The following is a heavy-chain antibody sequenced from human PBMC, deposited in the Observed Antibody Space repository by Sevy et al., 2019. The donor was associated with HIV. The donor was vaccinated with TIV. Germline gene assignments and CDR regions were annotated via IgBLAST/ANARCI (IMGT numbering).Heavy chain of an antibody. Sequence: GSLRLSCAASGFTFSNYAMQWVRQAPGKGLEWVAVISYDGSNKYYADSVKGRFTISRDNSKNTLYLQMNSLRAEDTAVYYCARDFIVLVPTTLVGPVDYWGQGTLVTVSS. CDR2: ISYDGSNK. V-gene: IGHV3-30*04. D-gene: IGHD2-2*01. J-gene: IGHJ4*02. CDR1: GFTFSNYA. CDR3: ARDFIVLVPTTLVGPVDY.